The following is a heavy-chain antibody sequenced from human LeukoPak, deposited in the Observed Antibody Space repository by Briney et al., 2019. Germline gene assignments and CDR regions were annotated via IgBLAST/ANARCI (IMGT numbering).Heavy chain of an antibody. CDR1: GFTLRRYD. J-gene: IGHJ4*02. Sequence: QSAGSLRLSCAASGFTLRRYDMHWVRQATGKGLEWVSAIGSAGDTYYPGSVKGRFTMSREDAKNSLYLQMNSLRAGDTAVYYCVRGIGNYYDSGASNSWGQGTLVTVSS. D-gene: IGHD3-10*01. CDR3: VRGIGNYYDSGASNS. CDR2: IGSAGDT. V-gene: IGHV3-13*04.